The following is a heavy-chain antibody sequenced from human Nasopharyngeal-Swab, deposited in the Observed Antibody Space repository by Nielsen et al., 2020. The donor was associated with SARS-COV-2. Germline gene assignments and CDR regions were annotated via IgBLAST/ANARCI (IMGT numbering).Heavy chain of an antibody. CDR2: INPNSGGT. J-gene: IGHJ6*02. CDR1: GYTFTIYG. Sequence: ASVKVSCKASGYTFTIYGITWVRQAPGQGLEWMGWINPNSGGTNYAQKFQGWVTMTRDTSISTAYMELSRLRSDDTAVYYCARGIAAAGTPGYGMDVWGQGTTVTVSS. V-gene: IGHV1-2*04. CDR3: ARGIAAAGTPGYGMDV. D-gene: IGHD6-13*01.